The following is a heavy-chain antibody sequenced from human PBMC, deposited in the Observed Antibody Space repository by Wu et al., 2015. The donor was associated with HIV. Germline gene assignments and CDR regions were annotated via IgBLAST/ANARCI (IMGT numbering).Heavy chain of an antibody. Sequence: QVQLVQSGAEMKKPGASVNISCKASGYAFSTYYIHWVRQAPGQGLEWMGLINPGIGSTYYAEKFQGRVTMTRDTSTNTVNMQLGTPTSEDTAVYYCNRGMQQWVNDAFDTWGQGTMVTISS. J-gene: IGHJ3*02. V-gene: IGHV1-46*03. CDR3: NRGMQQWVNDAFDT. CDR2: INPGIGST. CDR1: GYAFSTYY. D-gene: IGHD6-13*01.